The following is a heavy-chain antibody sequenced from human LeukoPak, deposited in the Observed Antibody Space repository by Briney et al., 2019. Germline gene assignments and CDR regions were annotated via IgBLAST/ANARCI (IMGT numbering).Heavy chain of an antibody. CDR1: GGSISSSSYY. D-gene: IGHD5-18*01. J-gene: IGHJ3*02. CDR3: ARGRPWIQLWYDAFDI. Sequence: PSETLSLTCTVSGGSISSSSYYWGWIRQPPGKGLEWIGSIYYSGSTYYNPSLKSRVTISVDTSKNQFSLKLSSVTAADTAVYYCARGRPWIQLWYDAFDIWGQGTMVTVSS. CDR2: IYYSGST. V-gene: IGHV4-39*07.